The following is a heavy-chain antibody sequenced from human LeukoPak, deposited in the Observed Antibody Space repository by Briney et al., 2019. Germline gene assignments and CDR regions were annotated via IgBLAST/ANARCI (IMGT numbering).Heavy chain of an antibody. D-gene: IGHD3-22*01. V-gene: IGHV3-23*01. J-gene: IGHJ6*02. CDR3: ENASGPTSGYYYKYYYGMDV. CDR2: VTVSGGDS. Sequence: GGSLRLSCAASVVTFSDYAMSWVRQAPGEGLEWVSAVTVSGGDSYYAASVKGRFTISRDNSKNTLYLQMHSLRAEDTAISSCENASGPTSGYYYKYYYGMDVWGRGTPVTVSS. CDR1: VVTFSDYA.